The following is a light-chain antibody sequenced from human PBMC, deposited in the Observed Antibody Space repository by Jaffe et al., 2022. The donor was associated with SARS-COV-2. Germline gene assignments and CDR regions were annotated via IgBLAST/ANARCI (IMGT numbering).Light chain of an antibody. CDR2: RND. CDR1: SSNIGSYY. J-gene: IGLJ2*01. CDR3: ATGDDSLSGLVI. V-gene: IGLV1-47*01. Sequence: QSVLTQPPSASGTPGQRVTISCSGSSSNIGSYYVYWYQHLPGTAPKLLIHRNDQRPSGVPDRFSGSKSGTSAYLAISGLRSEDEADYYCATGDDSLSGLVIFGGGTKLTVL.